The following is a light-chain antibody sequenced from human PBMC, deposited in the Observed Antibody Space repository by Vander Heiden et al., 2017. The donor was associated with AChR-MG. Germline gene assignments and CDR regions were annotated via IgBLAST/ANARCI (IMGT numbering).Light chain of an antibody. Sequence: QSALTLPPSVCGSPRQSVTLSCTATSSYVVAYNLASWYQQRPGTAPKLMIYDVSNRPSGVPDRFSGSKSGNTASLTISGLQAEDEADYYCCSYAGRYTYVFGAGTEVTVL. V-gene: IGLV2-11*01. CDR2: DVS. J-gene: IGLJ1*01. CDR3: CSYAGRYTYV. CDR1: SSYVVAYNL.